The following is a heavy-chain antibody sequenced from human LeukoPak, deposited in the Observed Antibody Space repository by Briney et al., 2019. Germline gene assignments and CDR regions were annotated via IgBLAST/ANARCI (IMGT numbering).Heavy chain of an antibody. J-gene: IGHJ4*02. CDR1: GYIFSTYW. CDR2: IYPGDSDT. V-gene: IGHV5-51*01. Sequence: TGESLKISCKGSGYIFSTYWIGWVRQMPGKGLEWMGIIYPGDSDTRYSPSFQGQVTISADKSISTAFLHWSSLKASDTAMYYCTRPGYCSTTSCSAIDYWGQGTLVTVSS. CDR3: TRPGYCSTTSCSAIDY. D-gene: IGHD2-2*01.